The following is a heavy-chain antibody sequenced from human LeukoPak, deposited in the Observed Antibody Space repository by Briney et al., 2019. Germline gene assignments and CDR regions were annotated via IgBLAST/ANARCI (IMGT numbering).Heavy chain of an antibody. CDR3: ARDLGLDTTMIFFDF. Sequence: ASVKVSCKVSGYTLTELSMHWVRQAPGKGLEWMGGFDPEDGETIYAQKFQGRVTMTTDTSTNTAYMELRSLTSDDTAVYYCARDLGLDTTMIFFDFWGQGTLVTVSS. CDR2: FDPEDGET. D-gene: IGHD5-18*01. CDR1: GYTLTELS. J-gene: IGHJ4*02. V-gene: IGHV1-24*01.